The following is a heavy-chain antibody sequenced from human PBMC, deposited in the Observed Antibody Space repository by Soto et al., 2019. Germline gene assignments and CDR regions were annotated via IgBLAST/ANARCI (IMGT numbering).Heavy chain of an antibody. Sequence: QVQLQESGPGLVKPSQTLSLTCTVAGDYISSNTNYWSWIRQPPGEGLEWIGFISYSGTTSYSPSLKSRVAISLDTSKNQFSLSLSSVTATDTAVYYCARGRGYSYGLDPWGQGTLVTVSS. CDR3: ARGRGYSYGLDP. J-gene: IGHJ5*02. CDR2: ISYSGTT. CDR1: GDYISSNTNY. V-gene: IGHV4-30-4*01. D-gene: IGHD5-18*01.